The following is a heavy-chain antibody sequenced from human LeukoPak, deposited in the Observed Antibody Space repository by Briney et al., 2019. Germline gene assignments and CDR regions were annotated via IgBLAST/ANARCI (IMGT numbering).Heavy chain of an antibody. CDR3: ARDLTVGATLDY. D-gene: IGHD1-26*01. CDR1: GFTVSSKY. J-gene: IGHJ4*02. CDR2: IYSGDST. V-gene: IGHV3-66*02. Sequence: GGSLRLSCAASGFTVSSKYMSWVRQAPGKGLEWVSVIYSGDSTYYADSVKGRFTISRDNSKNTLYLQMNSLRVEDTAVSYCARDLTVGATLDYWGQGTLVTVSS.